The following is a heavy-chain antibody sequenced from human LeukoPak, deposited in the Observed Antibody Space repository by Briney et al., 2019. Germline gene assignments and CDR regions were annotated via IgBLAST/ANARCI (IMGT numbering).Heavy chain of an antibody. CDR1: GYSFTSYW. CDR2: IYPGDSDT. V-gene: IGHV5-51*01. D-gene: IGHD5-18*01. Sequence: GESLKISCKGSGYSFTSYWIGWVRQMPGEGLEWMGIIYPGDSDTRYSPSFQGQVTISADKSISTAYLQWRSLKASDTAMYYCAEFDSYEAFDIWGEGTMVTVSS. J-gene: IGHJ3*02. CDR3: AEFDSYEAFDI.